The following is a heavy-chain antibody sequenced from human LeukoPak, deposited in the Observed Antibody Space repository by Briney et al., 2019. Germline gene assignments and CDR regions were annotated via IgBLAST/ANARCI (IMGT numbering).Heavy chain of an antibody. V-gene: IGHV4-39*01. Sequence: SETLSLTCTVSGGSIGTSTYYGGWVRQPPGKGLEWIGSMYYGGTTYYNPSLKSRVALSVDTSKNQFSLRLSSVTAADSAVYFCATGKYSGYYDYWGQGTLVTVSS. CDR1: GGSIGTSTYY. CDR2: MYYGGTT. CDR3: ATGKYSGYYDY. J-gene: IGHJ4*02. D-gene: IGHD5-12*01.